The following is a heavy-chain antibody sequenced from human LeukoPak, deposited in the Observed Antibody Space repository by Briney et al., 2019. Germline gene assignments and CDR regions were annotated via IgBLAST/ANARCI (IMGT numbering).Heavy chain of an antibody. CDR3: ASSSSGWFWNY. D-gene: IGHD6-19*01. V-gene: IGHV4-4*07. CDR1: GGSISSYY. Sequence: PSETLSLTCTVSGGSISSYYWSWLRQPAGRGLEWIGRIYTSGGTNYNPSLKSRVTMSVDTSKNQFSLKLSSVTAADTAVYYCASSSSGWFWNYWGQGTLVTVSS. CDR2: IYTSGGT. J-gene: IGHJ4*02.